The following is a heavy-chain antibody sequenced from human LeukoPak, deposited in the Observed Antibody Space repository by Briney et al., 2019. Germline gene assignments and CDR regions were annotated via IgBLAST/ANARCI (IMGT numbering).Heavy chain of an antibody. J-gene: IGHJ4*02. V-gene: IGHV4-34*01. D-gene: IGHD6-13*01. CDR1: GVSFSGYY. Sequence: RPSETLSLTCAVYGVSFSGYYWSWIRQPPGKGLEWIGEINHSGSTNYNPSLKSRVTISVDTSKNQFSLKLSSVTAADTAVYYCARLGGSSSWSIDYWGQGTLVTVSS. CDR3: ARLGGSSSWSIDY. CDR2: INHSGST.